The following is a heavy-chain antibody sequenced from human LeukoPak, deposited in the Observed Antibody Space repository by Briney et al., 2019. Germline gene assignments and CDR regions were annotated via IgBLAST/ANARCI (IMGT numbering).Heavy chain of an antibody. CDR1: GFTFTTYA. D-gene: IGHD6-6*01. Sequence: GGSLRLSCAASGFTFTTYAMTWVRQAPGKGLEWVSAISGSGGTTYYADSVKGRFTISRDNSKNTLYLQMNNLRAEDTAVYYCAKERARPNWFDPWGQGTLVTVSP. V-gene: IGHV3-23*01. J-gene: IGHJ5*02. CDR2: ISGSGGTT. CDR3: AKERARPNWFDP.